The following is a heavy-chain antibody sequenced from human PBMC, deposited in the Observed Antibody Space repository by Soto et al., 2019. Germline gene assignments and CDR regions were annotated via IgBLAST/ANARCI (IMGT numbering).Heavy chain of an antibody. CDR2: INHSGST. D-gene: IGHD3-10*01. CDR3: ARQTVLLWFGELLLYYYGMDV. Sequence: PSETLSLTCAVYGGSFSGYYWSWIRQPPGKGLEWIGEINHSGSTNYNPSLKSRVTISVDTSKNQFSLKLSSVTAADTAVYYCARQTVLLWFGELLLYYYGMDVWGQGTTVNVSS. J-gene: IGHJ6*02. CDR1: GGSFSGYY. V-gene: IGHV4-34*01.